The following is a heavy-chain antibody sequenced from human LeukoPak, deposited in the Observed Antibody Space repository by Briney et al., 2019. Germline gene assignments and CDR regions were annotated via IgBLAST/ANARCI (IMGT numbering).Heavy chain of an antibody. J-gene: IGHJ4*02. Sequence: ASVKVSFKPSGYTFLSYDINWVRQATGQGLEWMGWMNPNSGNTGYAQKFQGRVTMTRSTSINTAYMELNSLTSEDTAVYYCAKSSVGPRRRIDYEVQGRRVIVSS. CDR3: AKSSVGPRRRIDY. D-gene: IGHD3-22*01. V-gene: IGHV1-8*02. CDR2: MNPNSGNT. CDR1: GYTFLSYD.